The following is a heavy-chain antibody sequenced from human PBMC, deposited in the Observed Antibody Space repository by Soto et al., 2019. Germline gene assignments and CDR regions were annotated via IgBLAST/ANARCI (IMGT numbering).Heavy chain of an antibody. CDR2: INHSGST. V-gene: IGHV4-34*01. Sequence: SETLSLTCAVYGGSFSGYYWTWIRQPPGTGLEWIGEINHSGSTNYNPSLKSRVTISVDTSKNQFSLKLTSVTAADTAVYYCAREKITGLFDYGGRGPLVTVS. CDR1: GGSFSGYY. D-gene: IGHD2-8*02. J-gene: IGHJ4*02. CDR3: AREKITGLFDY.